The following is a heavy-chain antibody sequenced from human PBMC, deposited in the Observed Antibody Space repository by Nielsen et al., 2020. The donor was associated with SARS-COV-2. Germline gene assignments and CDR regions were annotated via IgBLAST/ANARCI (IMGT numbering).Heavy chain of an antibody. D-gene: IGHD5-18*01. V-gene: IGHV3-53*01. J-gene: IGHJ6*02. Sequence: GESLKISCAASGFTVSSNYMSWVRQAPGKGLEWVSVIYSGGSTYYADSVKGRFTISRDNSKNTLYLQMNSLRAEDTAVYYCARAPGGYSYGNEPDYYYGMDVWGQGTTVTVSS. CDR1: GFTVSSNY. CDR3: ARAPGGYSYGNEPDYYYGMDV. CDR2: IYSGGST.